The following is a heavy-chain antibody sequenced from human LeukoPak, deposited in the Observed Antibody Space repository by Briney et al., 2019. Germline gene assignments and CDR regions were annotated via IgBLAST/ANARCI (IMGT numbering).Heavy chain of an antibody. CDR3: ARGHHRYCSSTSCPNWFDP. CDR2: IIPILGIA. D-gene: IGHD2-2*01. J-gene: IGHJ5*02. CDR1: GGTFSSYT. Sequence: SVKVSCKASGGTFSSYTISWVRQAPGQGLEWTGRIIPILGIANYAQKFQGRVTITADKSTSTAYMELSSLRSEDTAVYYCARGHHRYCSSTSCPNWFDPWGQGTLVTVSS. V-gene: IGHV1-69*02.